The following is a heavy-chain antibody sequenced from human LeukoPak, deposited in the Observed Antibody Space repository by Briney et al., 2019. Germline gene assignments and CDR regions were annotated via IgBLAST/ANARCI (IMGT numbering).Heavy chain of an antibody. CDR3: ASSGSGSPDRDY. CDR1: GFTFCTYS. V-gene: IGHV3-48*01. Sequence: GGSLRLSCGASGFTFCTYSMNWVRQAPGRGLQWVSYISSSSSTIYYADSVKGRFTISRDNAKNSLYLQMNSLRAEDTAVYYCASSGSGSPDRDYWGQGTLVTVSS. CDR2: ISSSSSTI. J-gene: IGHJ4*02. D-gene: IGHD3-10*01.